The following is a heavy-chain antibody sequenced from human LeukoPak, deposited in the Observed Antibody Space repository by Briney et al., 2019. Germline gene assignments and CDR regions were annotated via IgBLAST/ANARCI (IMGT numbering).Heavy chain of an antibody. CDR2: ISAYNGNT. Sequence: ASVKVSCKASGYTFTSYGISWVRQAPGQGLEWMGWISAYNGNTNYAQKLQGRVTMTTDTSTSTAYMELRSLRSDDTAAYYCARGLSSGWFGGVSYWGQGTLVTVSS. V-gene: IGHV1-18*01. J-gene: IGHJ4*02. CDR3: ARGLSSGWFGGVSY. D-gene: IGHD6-19*01. CDR1: GYTFTSYG.